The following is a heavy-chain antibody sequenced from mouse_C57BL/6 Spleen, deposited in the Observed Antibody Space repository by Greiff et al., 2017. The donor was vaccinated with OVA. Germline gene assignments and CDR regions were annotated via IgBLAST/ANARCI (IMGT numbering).Heavy chain of an antibody. Sequence: QVQLQQSGPELVKPGASVKISCKASGYAFSSSWMNWVKQRPGKGLEWIGRIYPGDGDTNYNGKFKGKATLTADKSSSTAYMQLSSLTSEDSAVYFCARRAAYSIEAIFDYWGKGTTLTVSS. CDR2: IYPGDGDT. CDR1: GYAFSSSW. V-gene: IGHV1-82*01. CDR3: ARRAAYSIEAIFDY. D-gene: IGHD1-1*01. J-gene: IGHJ2*01.